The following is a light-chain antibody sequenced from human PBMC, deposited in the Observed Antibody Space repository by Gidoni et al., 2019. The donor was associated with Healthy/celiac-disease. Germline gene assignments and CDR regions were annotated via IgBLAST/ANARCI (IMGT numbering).Light chain of an antibody. J-gene: IGKJ1*01. CDR3: QQYNNWPPWT. CDR2: GAS. Sequence: EIVMTQSPATLSVSPGERATLSCRAGQTVSSNLAWYQQKPGQAPRLLIYGASTRATGIPARFSGSGSGTEFTLTISSLQSEDFAVYYCQQYNNWPPWTFXXXTKVEIK. CDR1: QTVSSN. V-gene: IGKV3-15*01.